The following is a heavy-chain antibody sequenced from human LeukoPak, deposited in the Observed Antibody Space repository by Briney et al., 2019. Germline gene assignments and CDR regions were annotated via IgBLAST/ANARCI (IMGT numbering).Heavy chain of an antibody. V-gene: IGHV4-39*07. CDR2: IYYSGST. Sequence: SETLSLTCTVSGGSISSSSYYWGWIRQPPGKGLEWIGSIYYSGSTYYNPSLKSRVTISVDTSKNQFSLKLSSVTAADTAVYYCARGGLNLSYWGQGTLVTVSS. J-gene: IGHJ4*02. CDR3: ARGGLNLSY. CDR1: GGSISSSSYY.